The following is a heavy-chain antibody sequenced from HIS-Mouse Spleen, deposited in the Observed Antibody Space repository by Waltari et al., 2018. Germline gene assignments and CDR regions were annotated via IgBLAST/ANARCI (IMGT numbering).Heavy chain of an antibody. CDR2: IYYSGRT. CDR3: AREIPYSSSWYDWYFDL. Sequence: QLQLQESGPGLVKPSETLSLTCTVSGGSISSSSYYWGWIRQPPGKGLEWSGSIYYSGRTYSNPSLKSRVTISVDTSTTQFSLKLSSVTAADTAVYYCAREIPYSSSWYDWYFDLWGRGTLVTVSS. D-gene: IGHD6-13*01. CDR1: GGSISSSSYY. J-gene: IGHJ2*01. V-gene: IGHV4-39*07.